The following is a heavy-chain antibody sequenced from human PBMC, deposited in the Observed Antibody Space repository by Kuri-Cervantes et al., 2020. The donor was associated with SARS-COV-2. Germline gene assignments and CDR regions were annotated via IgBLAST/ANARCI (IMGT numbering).Heavy chain of an antibody. CDR1: GYSFTNFW. J-gene: IGHJ6*02. CDR2: IDPRDSYT. V-gene: IGHV5-10-1*01. Sequence: GGSLRLSCKGSGYSFTNFWISWVRQMPGKGLEWMGSIDPRDSYTNYSPSFQGHVTISADKSISTAYLQWSSLRTSDTAVYFCARHAPPTGIVVVPAAIYYGMDVWGQGTTVTVSS. CDR3: ARHAPPTGIVVVPAAIYYGMDV. D-gene: IGHD2-2*01.